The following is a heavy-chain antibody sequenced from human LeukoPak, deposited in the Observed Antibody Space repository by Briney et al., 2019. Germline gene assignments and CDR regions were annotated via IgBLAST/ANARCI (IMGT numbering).Heavy chain of an antibody. D-gene: IGHD2-15*01. Sequence: AGGSLRLSCAASGFTFSSYEMNWVRQAPGKGLEWVSAISGSGGSTYYADSVKGRFTISRDNSKNTLYLQMNSLRAEDTAVYYCAKGGGIVVVVAAIPLSSDIWGQGTMVTVSS. V-gene: IGHV3-23*01. CDR1: GFTFSSYE. J-gene: IGHJ3*02. CDR2: ISGSGGST. CDR3: AKGGGIVVVVAAIPLSSDI.